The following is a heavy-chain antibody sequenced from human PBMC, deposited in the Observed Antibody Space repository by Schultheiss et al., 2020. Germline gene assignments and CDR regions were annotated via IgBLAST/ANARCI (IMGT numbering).Heavy chain of an antibody. CDR1: GGSISSYY. CDR3: AKVPYTPGGHYYYYSYVDV. V-gene: IGHV4-34*01. CDR2: INHSGST. Sequence: SETLSLTCTVSGGSISSYYWIWIRQHPGKGLEWIGDINHSGSTNYNPSLKSRVTISVDTSKNQFSLKLSSVTAADTAVYYCAKVPYTPGGHYYYYSYVDVWGKGTPVTVSS. J-gene: IGHJ6*03. D-gene: IGHD2-8*02.